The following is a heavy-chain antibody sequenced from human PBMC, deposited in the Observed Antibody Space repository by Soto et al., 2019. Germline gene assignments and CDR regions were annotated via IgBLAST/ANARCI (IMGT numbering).Heavy chain of an antibody. CDR1: RFTFSTFA. CDR3: AKDSYSDFWSGHYYYFDF. D-gene: IGHD3-3*01. J-gene: IGHJ4*02. CDR2: ISGGGANT. Sequence: GGSLRLSCAASRFTFSTFAMIWVRQAPGKGLEWVAAISGGGANTYYADSVKGRFTISRDNSKNTLYLQMDSLRAEDTAIYFCAKDSYSDFWSGHYYYFDFWGQGTLVTSPQ. V-gene: IGHV3-23*01.